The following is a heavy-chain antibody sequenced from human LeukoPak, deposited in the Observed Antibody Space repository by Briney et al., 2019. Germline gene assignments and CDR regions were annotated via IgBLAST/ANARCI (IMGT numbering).Heavy chain of an antibody. CDR3: ARVKERAKATIPDYFQH. J-gene: IGHJ1*01. V-gene: IGHV1-2*02. Sequence: ASVKVSCKSSGYTFTGYYMHWVRQAPGHGLVWMGWINPDSGGTNYGKNFQGRVTVTRDTSISIVYMEVNRLRSDDTAVYYCARVKERAKATIPDYFQHWGQGTLVTVSS. CDR1: GYTFTGYY. D-gene: IGHD5-12*01. CDR2: INPDSGGT.